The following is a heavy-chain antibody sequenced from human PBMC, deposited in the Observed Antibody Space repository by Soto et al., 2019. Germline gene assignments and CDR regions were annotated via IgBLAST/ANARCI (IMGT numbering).Heavy chain of an antibody. J-gene: IGHJ4*02. CDR1: GGTFTNSA. CDR3: ATATIAATGLGY. Sequence: GASVKVSCKASGGTFTNSAISWVRQATGQGLEWMGWMNPNSGNTRYAQKFQGRVTMTTNTSISTAYMELSSLRSGDTAMYYCATATIAATGLGYWGQGTPVTVSS. CDR2: MNPNSGNT. V-gene: IGHV1-8*01. D-gene: IGHD6-13*01.